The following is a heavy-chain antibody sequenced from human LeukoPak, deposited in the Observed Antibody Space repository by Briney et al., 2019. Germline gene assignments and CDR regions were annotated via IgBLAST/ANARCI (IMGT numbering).Heavy chain of an antibody. CDR2: IYYSGST. CDR1: GGSIGSYY. J-gene: IGHJ5*02. Sequence: SETLSLTCTVSGGSIGSYYWSWIRQPPGKGLEWIGYIYYSGSTNYNPSLKSRVTISVDTSKNQFSLKLSSVTAADTAVYYCARLSVTTGWFDPWGQGTLVTVSS. D-gene: IGHD4-17*01. V-gene: IGHV4-59*01. CDR3: ARLSVTTGWFDP.